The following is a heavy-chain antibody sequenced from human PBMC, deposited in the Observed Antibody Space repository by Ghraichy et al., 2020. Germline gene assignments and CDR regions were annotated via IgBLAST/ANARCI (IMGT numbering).Heavy chain of an antibody. CDR3: ARDYYYYDSSGYLFDY. D-gene: IGHD3-22*01. J-gene: IGHJ4*01. CDR1: GYTFTSYG. Sequence: ASVKVSCKASGYTFTSYGISWVRQAPGQGLEWMGWISAYNGNTNYAQKLQGRVTMTTDTSTSTAYMELRSLRSDDTAVYYCARDYYYYDSSGYLFDYWGHGTLVTVSS. V-gene: IGHV1-18*04. CDR2: ISAYNGNT.